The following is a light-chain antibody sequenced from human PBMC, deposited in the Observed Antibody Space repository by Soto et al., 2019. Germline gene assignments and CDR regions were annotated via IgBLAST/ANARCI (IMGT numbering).Light chain of an antibody. J-gene: IGKJ1*01. Sequence: EIVMTQSPATLSVSPGERATLSCRASQSVSSNLAWYQHKPGQAPRLLTYGASSRATGIPDRFSGSGSGTDFTLTISRLEPEDFAVYYCQQYGSSPITFGQGTKVDIK. V-gene: IGKV3-20*01. CDR1: QSVSSN. CDR3: QQYGSSPIT. CDR2: GAS.